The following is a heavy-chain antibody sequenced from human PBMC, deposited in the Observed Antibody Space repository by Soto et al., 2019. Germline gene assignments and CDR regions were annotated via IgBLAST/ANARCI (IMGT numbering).Heavy chain of an antibody. D-gene: IGHD5-12*01. CDR2: ISYDGSNK. CDR3: AKDQVDIVATYYFDY. Sequence: GGSLRLSSAASGYTFSSYGMPWVRQAPGKGLEWVAVISYDGSNKYYADSVKSRFTIYIDNSKNPLYLQINRLRAEDTAVYYCAKDQVDIVATYYFDYWGQGTLVTVSS. CDR1: GYTFSSYG. J-gene: IGHJ4*02. V-gene: IGHV3-30*18.